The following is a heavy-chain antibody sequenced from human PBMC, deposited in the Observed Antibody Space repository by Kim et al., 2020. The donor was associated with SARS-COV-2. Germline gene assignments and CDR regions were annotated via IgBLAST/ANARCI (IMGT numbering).Heavy chain of an antibody. Sequence: SETLSLTCAVYGGSFSGYYWSWIRQPPGKGLEWIGEINHSGSTNYNPSLKSRVTISVDTSKNQFSLKLSSVTAADTAVYYCARARPNYRDGYFDYWGQGTLVTVSS. CDR2: INHSGST. V-gene: IGHV4-34*01. J-gene: IGHJ4*02. CDR3: ARARPNYRDGYFDY. D-gene: IGHD4-4*01. CDR1: GGSFSGYY.